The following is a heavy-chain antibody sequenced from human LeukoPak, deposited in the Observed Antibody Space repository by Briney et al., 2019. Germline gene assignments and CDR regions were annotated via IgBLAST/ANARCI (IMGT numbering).Heavy chain of an antibody. CDR1: GYTFTAYY. Sequence: ASVKVSCKASGYTFTAYYILWVRQAPGQGLEWMGWVNPNSGGTKYAQKFQGRVNITRDTSTATGFMELTGLKSDDTAVYFCGRFFGGGAIFDPGGRGNRVPVSS. CDR2: VNPNSGGT. V-gene: IGHV1-2*02. D-gene: IGHD3-16*01. J-gene: IGHJ5*02. CDR3: GRFFGGGAIFDP.